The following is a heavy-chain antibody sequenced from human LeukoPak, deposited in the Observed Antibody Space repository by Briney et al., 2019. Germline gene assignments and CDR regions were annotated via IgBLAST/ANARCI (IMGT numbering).Heavy chain of an antibody. CDR3: ASGEVAVPADTDLSSGMDV. D-gene: IGHD2-2*01. CDR1: GGSFSGYY. J-gene: IGHJ6*02. V-gene: IGHV4-34*01. Sequence: PSETLSLTCAVYGGSFSGYYWSWIRQPPGKGLEWLGEINHSGSTNYNPSLESRVTISADTSKNQFSLKLSSVTAADTAVYYCASGEVAVPADTDLSSGMDVSGQGTTVTV. CDR2: INHSGST.